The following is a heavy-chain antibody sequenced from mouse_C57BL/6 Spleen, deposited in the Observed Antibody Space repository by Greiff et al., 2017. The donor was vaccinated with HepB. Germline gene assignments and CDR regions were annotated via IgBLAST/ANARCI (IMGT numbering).Heavy chain of an antibody. Sequence: QVQLQQSGPELVKPGASVKISCKASGYSFTSYYIHWVKQRPGQGLEWIGWIYPGSGNTKYNEKFKGKATLTADTSSSTAYMQLSSLTSEDSAVYYCAKDYSNFPDYAMDYWGQGTSVTVSS. J-gene: IGHJ4*01. CDR3: AKDYSNFPDYAMDY. CDR1: GYSFTSYY. CDR2: IYPGSGNT. D-gene: IGHD2-5*01. V-gene: IGHV1-66*01.